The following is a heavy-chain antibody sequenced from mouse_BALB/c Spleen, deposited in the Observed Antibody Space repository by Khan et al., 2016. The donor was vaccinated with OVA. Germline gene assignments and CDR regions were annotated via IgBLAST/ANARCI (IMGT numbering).Heavy chain of an antibody. Sequence: QVQLKESGAELAKPGASVKMSCKASGYTFTSYWMHWVKQRPGQGLEWIGYINPTSGYTDYNEKFKDKATLSADKSSSTAYMQLSSLTSEDSAVYYGARDRMDYWGQGTTLTGAS. V-gene: IGHV1-7*01. CDR1: GYTFTSYW. CDR3: ARDRMDY. CDR2: INPTSGYT. J-gene: IGHJ2*01.